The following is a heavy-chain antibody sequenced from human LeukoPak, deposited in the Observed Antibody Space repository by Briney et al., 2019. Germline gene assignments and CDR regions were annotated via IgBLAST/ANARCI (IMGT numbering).Heavy chain of an antibody. D-gene: IGHD5-18*01. CDR3: ARYKGSRGYSYGNYYYYYMDV. V-gene: IGHV4-34*01. J-gene: IGHJ6*03. Sequence: SETLSLTCAVYGGSFSGYYWSWIRQPPGKGLEWIGEINHSGSTNYNPSLKSRVTISADTSKNQFSLKLSSVTAADTAVYYCARYKGSRGYSYGNYYYYYMDVWGKGTTVTVSS. CDR2: INHSGST. CDR1: GGSFSGYY.